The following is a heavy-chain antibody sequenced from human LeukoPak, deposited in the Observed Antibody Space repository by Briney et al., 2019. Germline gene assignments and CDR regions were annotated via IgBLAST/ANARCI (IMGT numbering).Heavy chain of an antibody. V-gene: IGHV4-4*07. CDR2: IYISEST. CDR1: GVSIRRYY. CDR3: ARYTAMGLDY. D-gene: IGHD5-18*01. J-gene: IGHJ4*02. Sequence: SETLSLTCTVSGVSIRRYYWSWIRQPAGKGLEWIGRIYISESTNYNPSLKSRVTMSVDTSKNQLSLKLSSVTAADTAVYYCARYTAMGLDYWGQGTLVTVSS.